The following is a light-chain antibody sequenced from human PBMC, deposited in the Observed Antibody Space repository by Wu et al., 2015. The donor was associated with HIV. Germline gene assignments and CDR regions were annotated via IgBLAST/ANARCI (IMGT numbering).Light chain of an antibody. V-gene: IGKV1-5*03. CDR2: KAS. CDR1: QNIGNW. J-gene: IGKJ1*01. Sequence: DVQLTQSPSFLSASIGDRVTITCRASQNIGNWLAWYQQKPGQAPKLMIYKASTLQSGVPSTFSGSGSGTEFTLTITNLQPEDFATYYCQQYENYEWTFGLGDQGGDQT. CDR3: QQYENYEWT.